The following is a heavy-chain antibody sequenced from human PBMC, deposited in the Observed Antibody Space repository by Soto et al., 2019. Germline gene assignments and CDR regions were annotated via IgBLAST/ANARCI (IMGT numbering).Heavy chain of an antibody. V-gene: IGHV3-72*01. J-gene: IGHJ5*02. CDR1: GFTFSDYY. CDR3: HSLLPGRPES. CDR2: TRNKANSYSP. D-gene: IGHD2-15*01. Sequence: GGSLRLSCAASGFTFSDYYMDWVRQVPGKGLEWVGRTRNKANSYSPEYAPSVKGRFTISRHDLEDSMYLQMNSLKTEDTAVYYCHSLLPGRPESWGQGTLVTVSS.